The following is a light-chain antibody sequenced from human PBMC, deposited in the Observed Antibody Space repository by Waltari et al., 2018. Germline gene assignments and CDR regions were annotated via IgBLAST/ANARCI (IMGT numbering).Light chain of an antibody. J-gene: IGKJ4*01. CDR1: QGIANH. CDR2: AAS. V-gene: IGKV1-16*02. Sequence: DIQMTQSPSSLSASVGDRVTITCRASQGIANHLAWFQQKPGKAPMSLIYAASSLQSGVPSKFSGSGSVTDFTLTITNLQPEDFATYYCQQYNSFPVTFGGGTKVEIK. CDR3: QQYNSFPVT.